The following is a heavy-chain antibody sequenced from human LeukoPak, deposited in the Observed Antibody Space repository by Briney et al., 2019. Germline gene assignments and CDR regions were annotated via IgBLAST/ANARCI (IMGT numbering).Heavy chain of an antibody. V-gene: IGHV3-7*01. CDR2: IKQDGSEK. J-gene: IGHJ4*02. CDR3: ARYVYGDEFDY. D-gene: IGHD4-17*01. Sequence: PGGSLRLSCAASGFTFSSYAMSWVRQAPGKGLEWVANIKQDGSEKYYVDSVKGRFTISRDNAKNSLYLQMNSLRAEDTAAYYCARYVYGDEFDYWGQGTLVTVSS. CDR1: GFTFSSYA.